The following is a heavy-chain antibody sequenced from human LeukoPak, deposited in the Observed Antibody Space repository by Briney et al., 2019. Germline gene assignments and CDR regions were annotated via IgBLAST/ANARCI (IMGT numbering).Heavy chain of an antibody. CDR1: GGTFSSYA. J-gene: IGHJ6*02. Sequence: SVKVSCKASGGTFSSYAISWVRQAPGQGLEWMGGIIPIFGIANYAQKFQGRVTITADKSTSTAYMELSSLRSEDTAVYYCASEYCSSTSRLGNYYYGMDVWGQGTTVTVSS. CDR2: IIPIFGIA. V-gene: IGHV1-69*17. D-gene: IGHD2-2*01. CDR3: ASEYCSSTSRLGNYYYGMDV.